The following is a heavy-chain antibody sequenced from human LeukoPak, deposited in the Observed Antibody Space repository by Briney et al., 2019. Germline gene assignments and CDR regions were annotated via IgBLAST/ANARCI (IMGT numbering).Heavy chain of an antibody. CDR2: ISSSSSYI. Sequence: GGSLRLSCAASGFTFSSYSMNWVRQAPGKGLEWVSSISSSSSYIYYADSVKGRFTISRDNSKNTLYLQMNSLRAEDTAVYYCAKGGEFYYYYYGMDVWGKGTTVTVSS. D-gene: IGHD3-10*01. CDR3: AKGGEFYYYYYGMDV. CDR1: GFTFSSYS. J-gene: IGHJ6*04. V-gene: IGHV3-21*01.